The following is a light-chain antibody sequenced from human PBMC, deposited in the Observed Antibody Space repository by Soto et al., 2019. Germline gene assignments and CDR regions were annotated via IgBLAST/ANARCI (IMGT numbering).Light chain of an antibody. J-gene: IGKJ2*01. V-gene: IGKV3-20*01. CDR2: GAS. CDR3: QQYDSPPDT. Sequence: EIVLTQSPGTLSLSPGERDTLSCRASQILPRNYLAWYQLKPGQAPRLLIYGASSRATGIPDRFSGSGSGTDFTLSISRLEPEDFAVYYCQQYDSPPDTFGQGTKVDIK. CDR1: QILPRNY.